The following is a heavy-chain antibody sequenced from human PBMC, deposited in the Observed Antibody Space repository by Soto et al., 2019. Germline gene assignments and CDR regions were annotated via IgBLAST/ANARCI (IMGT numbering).Heavy chain of an antibody. J-gene: IGHJ6*02. CDR1: GGSISSSSYY. CDR2: IYYSGST. V-gene: IGHV4-39*01. D-gene: IGHD3-3*01. CDR3: ARPAYYDFWSGYSAQYVMDV. Sequence: SETLSLTCTVSGGSISSSSYYWGWIRQPPGKGLEWIGSIYYSGSTYYNPSLKSRVTISVDTSKNQFSLKLSSVTAADTAVYYCARPAYYDFWSGYSAQYVMDVWGQGTTVTVSS.